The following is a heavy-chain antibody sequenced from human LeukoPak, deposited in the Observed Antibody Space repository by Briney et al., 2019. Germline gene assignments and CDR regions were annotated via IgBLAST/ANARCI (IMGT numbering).Heavy chain of an antibody. J-gene: IGHJ4*02. Sequence: GGSLRLSCAASGSTFSSYVMSWVRQAPGKGLEWVSAIGGSGGSTYYADSVKGRFTISRDNSKNSLYLQMNSLRAEDTALYYCAKDFNGSGRDWGQGTLVTVSS. CDR2: IGGSGGST. V-gene: IGHV3-23*01. D-gene: IGHD3-10*01. CDR1: GSTFSSYV. CDR3: AKDFNGSGRD.